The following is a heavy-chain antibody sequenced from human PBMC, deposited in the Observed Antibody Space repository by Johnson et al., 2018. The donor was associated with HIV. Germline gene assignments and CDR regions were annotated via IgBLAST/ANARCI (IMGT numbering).Heavy chain of an antibody. CDR1: GFTFSSYW. V-gene: IGHV3-7*05. J-gene: IGHJ3*02. CDR2: IKQDGSEK. CDR3: ARSGHYELNAFDI. Sequence: DVQLVESGGGLVQPGGSLRLSCAASGFTFSSYWMSWVRQAPGKGLEWVANIKQDGSEKYYVDSVKGRFTISRDNAKNSLYLQMNSLRAEDTAVYYCARSGHYELNAFDIWGQGTMVTVSS. D-gene: IGHD4-17*01.